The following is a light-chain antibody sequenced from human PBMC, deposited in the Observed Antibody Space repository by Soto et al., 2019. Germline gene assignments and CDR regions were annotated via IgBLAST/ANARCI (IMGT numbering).Light chain of an antibody. Sequence: QSVLTQPPSVSGAPGQRVTISCTGSSSNIGADYDVHWYQQFPGTAPKLLIYATNNRPSGVPDRFSGSKSGTSASLAITGLQAEDEADYYCQSYDSSLRGSQVFGGGTTLTVL. CDR3: QSYDSSLRGSQV. J-gene: IGLJ3*02. CDR2: ATN. CDR1: SSNIGADYD. V-gene: IGLV1-40*01.